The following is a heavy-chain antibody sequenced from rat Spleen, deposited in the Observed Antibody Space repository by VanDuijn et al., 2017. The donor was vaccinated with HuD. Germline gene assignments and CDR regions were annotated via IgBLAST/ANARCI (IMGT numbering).Heavy chain of an antibody. CDR2: ISYDGDNT. J-gene: IGHJ2*01. CDR3: TTDAFTLMVVTFDY. D-gene: IGHD1-12*02. CDR1: GFPFSDHY. V-gene: IGHV5-20*01. Sequence: EVHLVESGGGLVQPGRSLKLSCAASGFPFSDHYMSWVRQSLMKGLEWVASISYDGDNTYYRDSVQGRFPISRDNAKSSLYLQMYSLRSEDTATYYCTTDAFTLMVVTFDYWGQGVMVTVSS.